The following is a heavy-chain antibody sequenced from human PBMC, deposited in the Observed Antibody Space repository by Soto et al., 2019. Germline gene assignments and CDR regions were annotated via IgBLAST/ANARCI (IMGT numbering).Heavy chain of an antibody. CDR1: EFTFSTYP. Sequence: QVLLVESGGGVVQPGRSLRLSCAASEFTFSTYPMHWVRQAPGKGLEWVAVISYDETNKYYADSVKGRFTNSRDNSKKPLYLQINSLRADDTAVYYCSRGASDFWGGYPEIHYFDYWGQGTLVTVS. CDR3: SRGASDFWGGYPEIHYFDY. V-gene: IGHV3-30-3*01. CDR2: ISYDETNK. D-gene: IGHD3-3*01. J-gene: IGHJ4*02.